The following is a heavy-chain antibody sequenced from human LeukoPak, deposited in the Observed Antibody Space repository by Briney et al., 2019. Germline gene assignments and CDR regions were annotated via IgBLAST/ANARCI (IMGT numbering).Heavy chain of an antibody. J-gene: IGHJ4*02. Sequence: PGRSLRLSCAASGSTFSGHLLHWVRQAPGKGLEWVAGTAYEGGEKYYADPVSGRFTISRDNSDNTVYLQMNGLRLEDTAVYFCAREGDRHLTFDYWGRGTLVTVSS. CDR3: AREGDRHLTFDY. CDR2: TAYEGGEK. D-gene: IGHD3-16*01. V-gene: IGHV3-30*01. CDR1: GSTFSGHL.